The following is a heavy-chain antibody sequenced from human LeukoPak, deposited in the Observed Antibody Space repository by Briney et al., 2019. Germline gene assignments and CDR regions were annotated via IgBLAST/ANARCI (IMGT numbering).Heavy chain of an antibody. J-gene: IGHJ4*02. CDR1: GGPFSSYA. CDR2: INPNSGDT. CDR3: ARGCVLDKFTMIRGVIGTL. V-gene: IGHV1-2*02. D-gene: IGHD3-10*01. Sequence: ASVKLSCKASGGPFSSYAISWVRQAPGQGLEWMGWINPNSGDTNYAQKFQGRVTMTRDTSISTAYMELSRLRSDDTAVYYCARGCVLDKFTMIRGVIGTLWGQGTLITVSS.